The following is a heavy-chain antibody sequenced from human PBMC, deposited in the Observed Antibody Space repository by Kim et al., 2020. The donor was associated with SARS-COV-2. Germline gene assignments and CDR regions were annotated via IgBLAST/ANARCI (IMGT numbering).Heavy chain of an antibody. Sequence: GGSLRLSCAASGFTFSSYSMNWVRQAPGKGLEWVSYISSSSTIYYADSVKGRFTISRDNAKNSLYLQMNSLRDEDTAVYYCARVGAQEEAFDIWGQGTMVTVSS. V-gene: IGHV3-48*02. CDR2: ISSSSTI. CDR1: GFTFSSYS. J-gene: IGHJ3*02. D-gene: IGHD1-26*01. CDR3: ARVGAQEEAFDI.